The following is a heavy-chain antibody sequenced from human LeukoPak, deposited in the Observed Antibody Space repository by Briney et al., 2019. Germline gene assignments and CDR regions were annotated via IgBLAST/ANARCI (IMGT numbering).Heavy chain of an antibody. D-gene: IGHD4-23*01. Sequence: GASVKVSCKASGFTFTNYYMHWVRQAPGQGLEWMGIINLSGGTTHYPQKFQGRVTMTRDTSTSTVYMELSSLRSEDTAVYYCARDLDYGDKSEDYWGQGTLVTVCS. CDR3: ARDLDYGDKSEDY. CDR2: INLSGGTT. CDR1: GFTFTNYY. V-gene: IGHV1-46*01. J-gene: IGHJ4*02.